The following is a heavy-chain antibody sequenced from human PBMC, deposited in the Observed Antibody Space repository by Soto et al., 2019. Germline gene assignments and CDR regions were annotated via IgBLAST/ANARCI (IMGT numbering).Heavy chain of an antibody. Sequence: QVQLVQSGAEEKKPGASVKVSCKASGYTLTSYAMNWVRQAPGQRLEWMGWINAGNGNTNYSPKFQGRVTSTKDTSASTAYLELTSLRSEDTAVYYCARDPGYSDGNTWGHGTLVTVAS. D-gene: IGHD5-18*01. CDR3: ARDPGYSDGNT. J-gene: IGHJ5*01. CDR1: GYTLTSYA. V-gene: IGHV1-3*05. CDR2: INAGNGNT.